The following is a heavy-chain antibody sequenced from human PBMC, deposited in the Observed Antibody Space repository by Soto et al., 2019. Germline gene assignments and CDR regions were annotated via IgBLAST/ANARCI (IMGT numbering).Heavy chain of an antibody. V-gene: IGHV3-23*01. CDR2: IRSRGGST. CDR1: GFTFSNYD. D-gene: IGHD3-22*01. Sequence: PGGSLRLSCAASGFTFSNYDMSWVRQAPGKGLEWVSVIRSRGGSTYYADSVRGRFTISRDNSKNTLYLQMNSLRAEDTAVYHCAKGYYDSSGYSYDDYWGQGTLVTVSS. CDR3: AKGYYDSSGYSYDDY. J-gene: IGHJ4*02.